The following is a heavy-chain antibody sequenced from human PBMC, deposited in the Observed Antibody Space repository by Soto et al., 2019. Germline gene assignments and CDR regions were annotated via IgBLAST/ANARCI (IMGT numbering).Heavy chain of an antibody. Sequence: QLQLQESGPGLVKPSETLSLTCTVSGGSISSSSYYWGWIRQPPGKGLEWIGSIYYSGSTYYNPSLKSRVTISVDTSKNQFSLKLSSVTAADTAVYYCARLRFIGDYVRSWYFDLWGRGTLVTVSS. J-gene: IGHJ2*01. D-gene: IGHD4-17*01. CDR2: IYYSGST. V-gene: IGHV4-39*01. CDR3: ARLRFIGDYVRSWYFDL. CDR1: GGSISSSSYY.